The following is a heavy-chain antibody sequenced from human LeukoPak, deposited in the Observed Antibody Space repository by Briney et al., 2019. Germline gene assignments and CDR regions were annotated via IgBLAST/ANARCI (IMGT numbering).Heavy chain of an antibody. Sequence: SETLPLTCTSSGGSISSYYWSWIRQPPGKGLELIGYIYYSGSTNYNPSLKSRVTISVDTSKNQFSLKLSSVTAADTAVYYCARHAQVPSYYYYYYMDVWGKGTTVTVSS. V-gene: IGHV4-59*08. CDR1: GGSISSYY. CDR3: ARHAQVPSYYYYYYMDV. D-gene: IGHD4/OR15-4a*01. J-gene: IGHJ6*03. CDR2: IYYSGST.